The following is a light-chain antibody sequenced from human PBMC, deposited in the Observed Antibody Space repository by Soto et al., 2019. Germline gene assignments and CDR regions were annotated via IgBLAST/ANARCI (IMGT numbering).Light chain of an antibody. Sequence: QSALTQPASVSGSPGQSITISCTGTSSDVGAYNYVSWYQQHPGKAPKLMIYDVTNRPSGVSNRFSGSKSGYTASLTISGLQAEDEADYYCSSYTISSTYVFGTGTKLTVL. CDR3: SSYTISSTYV. V-gene: IGLV2-14*03. CDR2: DVT. J-gene: IGLJ1*01. CDR1: SSDVGAYNY.